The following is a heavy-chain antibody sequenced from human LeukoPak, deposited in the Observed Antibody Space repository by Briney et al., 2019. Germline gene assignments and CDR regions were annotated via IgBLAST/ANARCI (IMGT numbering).Heavy chain of an antibody. CDR3: ARSQIIRYFDWLQNYYMDV. Sequence: GASVKVSCKASGYTFTGYYMHWVRQAPGQGLEWMGWINPNSGGTNYAQKFQGRVTMTRNTSISTAYMELSSLRSEDTAVYYCARSQIIRYFDWLQNYYMDVWGKGTTVTISS. CDR1: GYTFTGYY. CDR2: INPNSGGT. J-gene: IGHJ6*03. D-gene: IGHD3-9*01. V-gene: IGHV1-2*02.